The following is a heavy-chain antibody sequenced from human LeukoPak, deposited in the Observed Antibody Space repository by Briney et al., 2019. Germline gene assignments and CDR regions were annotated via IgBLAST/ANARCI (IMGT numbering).Heavy chain of an antibody. CDR2: VNLQGST. V-gene: IGHV4-4*02. J-gene: IGHJ4*02. CDR3: AREGGPYRPLDY. Sequence: SETLSLTRGVSLCINRHTNWWALVRQPPGKGLEWIGEVNLQGSTNYNPSLKSRVAISVDKSENHISLKLTSVTAADTAVYYCAREGGPYRPLDYSGQGTLVTVAS. CDR1: LCINRHTNW.